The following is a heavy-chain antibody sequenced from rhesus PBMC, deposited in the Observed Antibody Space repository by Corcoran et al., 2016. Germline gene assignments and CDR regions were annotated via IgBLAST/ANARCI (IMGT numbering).Heavy chain of an antibody. Sequence: EVQLVESGGGLAKPGGSLRLSCAASGFTFSSYWMNWVRQTPGKWLEWISAINSGGCSTYDAASVKGRFTISRDNSKNTLSLQMHSLRAEDTAVYYCAKEYSSWSGDGLDSWGQGVVVTVSS. CDR3: AKEYSSWSGDGLDS. J-gene: IGHJ6*01. D-gene: IGHD6-13*01. CDR2: INSGGCST. V-gene: IGHV3S42*01. CDR1: GFTFSSYW.